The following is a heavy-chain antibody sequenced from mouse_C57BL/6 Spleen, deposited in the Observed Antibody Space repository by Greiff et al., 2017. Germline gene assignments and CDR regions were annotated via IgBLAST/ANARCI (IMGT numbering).Heavy chain of an antibody. CDR2: ICYDGSN. D-gene: IGHD2-4*01. CDR1: GYSITSGYY. Sequence: EVHLVESGPGLVKPSQSLSLTCSVTGYSITSGYYWNWLRQFPGNKLEWMGYICYDGSNNYNPSLKNRISITRDTSKNQFFLKLNSVTTEDTATYYCARGNDYDVGDYWGQGTTLTVSA. V-gene: IGHV3-6*01. CDR3: ARGNDYDVGDY. J-gene: IGHJ2*01.